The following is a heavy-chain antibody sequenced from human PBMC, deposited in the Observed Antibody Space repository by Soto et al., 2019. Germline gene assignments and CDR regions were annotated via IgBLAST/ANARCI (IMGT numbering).Heavy chain of an antibody. D-gene: IGHD2-21*02. CDR1: GGSISGYY. Sequence: KPSETLSLTCTVSGGSISGYYWSWIRQPPGKGLEWIGNVYYSGGAKYNPSVKRRVSISVDTSKNQFSLNLSSVTAADTAVYYRTRDGDGRMTTNPYYYYGMDVWGPGITVTVSS. CDR2: VYYSGGA. CDR3: TRDGDGRMTTNPYYYYGMDV. J-gene: IGHJ6*02. V-gene: IGHV4-59*01.